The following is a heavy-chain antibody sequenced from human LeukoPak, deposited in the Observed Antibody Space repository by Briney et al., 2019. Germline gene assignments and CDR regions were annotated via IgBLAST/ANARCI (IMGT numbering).Heavy chain of an antibody. CDR3: AKDYRPYYYDSSGYYYVEYFQH. D-gene: IGHD3-22*01. CDR2: ISGSGGST. Sequence: GSLRLSCAASGFTFSSYAMSWVRQAPGKGLEWVSAISGSGGSTYYADSVKGRFTISRDNSKNTLYLQMNSLRAEDTAVYYCAKDYRPYYYDSSGYYYVEYFQHWGQGTLVTVSS. V-gene: IGHV3-23*01. J-gene: IGHJ1*01. CDR1: GFTFSSYA.